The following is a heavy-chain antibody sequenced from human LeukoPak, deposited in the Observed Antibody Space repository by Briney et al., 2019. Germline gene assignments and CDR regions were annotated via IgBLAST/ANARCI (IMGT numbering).Heavy chain of an antibody. D-gene: IGHD6-13*01. Sequence: ASVKVSCKASGYTFATYGFCWVRQARGHGLEWMGWISANTGKTDYAQRYQGRVTLTTDTSASTAYMELRRLRPDDTAVYYCAEVAGDRMDYWGQGTLVTVSS. CDR1: GYTFATYG. V-gene: IGHV1-18*01. CDR3: AEVAGDRMDY. CDR2: ISANTGKT. J-gene: IGHJ4*02.